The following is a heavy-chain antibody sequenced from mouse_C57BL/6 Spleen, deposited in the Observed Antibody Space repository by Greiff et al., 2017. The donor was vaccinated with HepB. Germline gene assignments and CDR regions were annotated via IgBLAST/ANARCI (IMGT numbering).Heavy chain of an antibody. CDR3: ARGYYGIPAWFAY. CDR2: ILPGSGST. D-gene: IGHD1-1*01. Sequence: QVQLQQSGAELMKPGASVKLSCKATGYTFTGYWIEWVKQRPGHGLEWIGEILPGSGSTNYNAKFKGKATFTADTSSNTAYMQLSSLTTEDSAIYYCARGYYGIPAWFAYWGQGTLVTVSA. CDR1: GYTFTGYW. J-gene: IGHJ3*01. V-gene: IGHV1-9*01.